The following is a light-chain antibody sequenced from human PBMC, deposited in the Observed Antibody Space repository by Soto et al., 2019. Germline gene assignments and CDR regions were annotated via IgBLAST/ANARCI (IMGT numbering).Light chain of an antibody. J-gene: IGLJ2*01. V-gene: IGLV2-8*01. CDR2: EVS. CDR3: SSYAGSNNLGL. CDR1: SSDVGGYNY. Sequence: QSALTQPPSASGSPGQSVTISCTGTSSDVGGYNYVSWYQQHPGKAPKLMIYEVSKRPSGVPDRFSGSKSGNTASLTVSGLQAEDEADYYCSSYAGSNNLGLFGGGTKLTV.